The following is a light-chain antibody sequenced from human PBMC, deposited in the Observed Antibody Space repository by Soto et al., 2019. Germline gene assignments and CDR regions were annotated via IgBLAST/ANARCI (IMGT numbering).Light chain of an antibody. CDR3: SSYTSTSTVV. CDR1: SSDVGGYNY. J-gene: IGLJ2*01. CDR2: EVT. V-gene: IGLV2-14*01. Sequence: QSVLTQPASVSGSLGQSITISCTGTSSDVGGYNYVSWYQQHPGKDPKVVIFEVTYRPSGVSSRFSGSKSGNTASLTVSGLRAEDEGDYYCSSYTSTSTVVFGGGTKLTVL.